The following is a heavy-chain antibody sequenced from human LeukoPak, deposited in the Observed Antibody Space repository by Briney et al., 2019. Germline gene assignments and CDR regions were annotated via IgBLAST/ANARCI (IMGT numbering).Heavy chain of an antibody. CDR1: GFTFNSYG. Sequence: GGSLRLSCAASGFTFNSYGIHWVRQAPGKGLEWVAFIRFDGSSNSYADSVKGRFTISRDNAKNSLYLQMNSLRAEDTAVYYCASESIVGATYYFDYWGQGTLVTVSS. CDR3: ASESIVGATYYFDY. D-gene: IGHD1-26*01. J-gene: IGHJ4*02. CDR2: IRFDGSSN. V-gene: IGHV3-30*02.